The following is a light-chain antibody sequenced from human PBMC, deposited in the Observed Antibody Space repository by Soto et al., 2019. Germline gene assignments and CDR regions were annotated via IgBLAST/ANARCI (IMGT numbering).Light chain of an antibody. V-gene: IGKV3-20*01. CDR1: QNVGRNY. J-gene: IGKJ4*01. CDR2: GAS. Sequence: EIVLTQSPGTLSLSPGERATISCRASQNVGRNYLAWFQQRPGQAPRLLIFGASSRATGTPDRISGSGSWTDFTLTINRLEPDDFAVYYCQQYAYSPLTFGAGTKVEFK. CDR3: QQYAYSPLT.